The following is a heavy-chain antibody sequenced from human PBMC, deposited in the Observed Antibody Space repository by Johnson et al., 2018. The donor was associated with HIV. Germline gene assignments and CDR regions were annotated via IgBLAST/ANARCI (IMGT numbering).Heavy chain of an antibody. D-gene: IGHD3-10*01. CDR3: AKEGITMEVDI. CDR2: IWFDGSNK. Sequence: QVQLVESGGGVVQPGRSLRLSCAASGFTFSNYGMHWVRQAPVKGLEWVAVIWFDGSNKYYADSMKGRFTISRDNSKNTLYLQMNSLRAEDTAVYYCAKEGITMEVDIWGQGTMVTVSS. J-gene: IGHJ3*02. CDR1: GFTFSNYG. V-gene: IGHV3-33*06.